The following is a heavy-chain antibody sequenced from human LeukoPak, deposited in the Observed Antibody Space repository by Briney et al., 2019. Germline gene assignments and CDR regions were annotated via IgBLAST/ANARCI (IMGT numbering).Heavy chain of an antibody. CDR3: ARAPISRAAGSWFDP. V-gene: IGHV1-18*01. Sequence: ASVKVSCKASGYTFTSYGISWVRQAPGQGLEWMGWISAYNGNTNYAQKLQGRVTMTTDTSTSTAYMELRSLRSDDTAVYYCARAPISRAAGSWFDPWGAGTLVTVSS. CDR1: GYTFTSYG. J-gene: IGHJ5*02. CDR2: ISAYNGNT. D-gene: IGHD6-13*01.